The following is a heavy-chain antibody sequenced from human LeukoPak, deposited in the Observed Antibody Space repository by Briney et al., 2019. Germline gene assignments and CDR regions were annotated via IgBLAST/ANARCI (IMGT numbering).Heavy chain of an antibody. CDR3: ANHPRGYGSGPDC. CDR1: GFTFSNYA. J-gene: IGHJ4*02. V-gene: IGHV3-21*01. Sequence: GASLRLSCAASGFTFSNYAMSWVRQAPGKGLEWVSSISKSSGYIYYADSVKGRFTISRDNAKNSLYLQMNTLRADDTAVYYCANHPRGYGSGPDCWGQGTLVTVSS. D-gene: IGHD3-10*01. CDR2: ISKSSGYI.